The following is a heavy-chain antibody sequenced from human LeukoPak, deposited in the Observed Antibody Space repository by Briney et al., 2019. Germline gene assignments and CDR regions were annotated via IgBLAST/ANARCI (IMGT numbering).Heavy chain of an antibody. CDR1: GGSFSGYY. D-gene: IGHD2-2*01. V-gene: IGHV4-34*01. J-gene: IGHJ6*03. CDR2: INHSGST. Sequence: PSETLSLTCAVYGGSFSGYYWSWIRQPPGKGLEWIGEINHSGSTNYNPSLKSRVTISVETSKNQFSLKLISVTAADTAVYYCARGYCSSTRYQIYYYYMDVWGKGTTVTVSS. CDR3: ARGYCSSTRYQIYYYYMDV.